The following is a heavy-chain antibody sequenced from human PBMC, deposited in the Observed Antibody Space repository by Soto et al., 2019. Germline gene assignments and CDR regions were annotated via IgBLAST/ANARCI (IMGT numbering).Heavy chain of an antibody. V-gene: IGHV4-61*01. CDR2: IYYSGST. D-gene: IGHD3-22*01. CDR1: GGSVSRDNYY. CDR3: ARLYSHSSGYYLAYFDY. J-gene: IGHJ4*02. Sequence: SETLSLTCNVSGGSVSRDNYYWSWIRQPPGKGLEWIGYIYYSGSTNYNPSLKSRVTISVDTSRNQFSLKLTSVTAADTAVYYCARLYSHSSGYYLAYFDYWGQGTLVTV.